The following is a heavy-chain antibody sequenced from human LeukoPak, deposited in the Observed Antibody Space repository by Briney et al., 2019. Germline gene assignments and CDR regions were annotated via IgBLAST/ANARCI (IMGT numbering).Heavy chain of an antibody. J-gene: IGHJ4*02. CDR3: ARRIGGWELDY. CDR1: GGSISSSSYY. D-gene: IGHD1-1*01. CDR2: IDYSGST. V-gene: IGHV4-39*01. Sequence: SETLSLTCTVSGGSISSSSYYWGWIRQPPGKGLEWIGSIDYSGSTHYNPSLKSRVTISVDTSKNQFSLNLSSVTAADTAVYYCARRIGGWELDYWGQGTLVTVSS.